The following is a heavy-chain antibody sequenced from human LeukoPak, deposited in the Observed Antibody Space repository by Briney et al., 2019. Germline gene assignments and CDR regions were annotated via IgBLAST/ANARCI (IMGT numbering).Heavy chain of an antibody. CDR1: GGSISSGDYY. V-gene: IGHV4-30-4*01. CDR3: ARVDYVWGSYPGWFDP. D-gene: IGHD3-16*02. Sequence: SETLSLTCTVSGGSISSGDYYWSWIRQPPGKGLEWIGYIYYSGSTYYNPSLKSRVTISVDTSENQFSLKLSSVTAADTAVYYCARVDYVWGSYPGWFDPWGQGTLVTVSS. J-gene: IGHJ5*02. CDR2: IYYSGST.